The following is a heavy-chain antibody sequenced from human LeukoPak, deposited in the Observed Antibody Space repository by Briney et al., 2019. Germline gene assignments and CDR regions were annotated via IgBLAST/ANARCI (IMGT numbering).Heavy chain of an antibody. Sequence: GGSLRLSCAASGFTFSSYAMHWVRQAPGKGLEWVAVISYDGSNKYYADSVKGRFTISRDNSKNTLYLQMNNLRAEDTAVYYCASGIVVVVAAFWGQGTLVTVSS. D-gene: IGHD2-15*01. CDR1: GFTFSSYA. V-gene: IGHV3-30*04. J-gene: IGHJ4*02. CDR2: ISYDGSNK. CDR3: ASGIVVVVAAF.